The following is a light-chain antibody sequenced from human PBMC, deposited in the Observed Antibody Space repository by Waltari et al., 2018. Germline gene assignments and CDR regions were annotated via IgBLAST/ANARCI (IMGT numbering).Light chain of an antibody. CDR3: CSYAGSYILV. V-gene: IGLV2-11*01. J-gene: IGLJ2*01. Sequence: QSALTQPRSVSGSPGQSVTISCTGTSSDVGGYNYVSWYHQHPGKAPKLMIYDVNKGPSGDPDRVSGSKSGNTASRTISGLQAEDEADFYCCSYAGSYILVFGGGTKLTVL. CDR1: SSDVGGYNY. CDR2: DVN.